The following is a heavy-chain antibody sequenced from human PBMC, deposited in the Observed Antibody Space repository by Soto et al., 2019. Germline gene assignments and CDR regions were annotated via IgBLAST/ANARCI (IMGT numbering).Heavy chain of an antibody. CDR2: INPNSGGT. Sequence: ASVKVSCKASGYTFTGYYMHWVRQAPGQGLEWMGWINPNSGGTNYAQKFQGRVTMTRDTSISTAYMELSRLRSDDTAVYYCAREPSGWNHNYCYYYGMDVWGQGTTVTVSS. CDR3: AREPSGWNHNYCYYYGMDV. CDR1: GYTFTGYY. V-gene: IGHV1-2*02. J-gene: IGHJ6*02. D-gene: IGHD6-19*01.